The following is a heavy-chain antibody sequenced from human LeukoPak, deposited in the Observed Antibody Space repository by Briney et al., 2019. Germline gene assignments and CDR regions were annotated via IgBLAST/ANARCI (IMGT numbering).Heavy chain of an antibody. Sequence: SETLSLTCTVSGGSLSRYYWSWIRQPPGKGLEWVCYIYYSGSTNYNPSLKSRVTISVDTSKNQFSLKLSSVTAADTAVYYWARPRGNPSQGAWFDPWGQGTLVTVSS. CDR3: ARPRGNPSQGAWFDP. CDR2: IYYSGST. CDR1: GGSLSRYY. D-gene: IGHD1-14*01. V-gene: IGHV4-59*01. J-gene: IGHJ5*02.